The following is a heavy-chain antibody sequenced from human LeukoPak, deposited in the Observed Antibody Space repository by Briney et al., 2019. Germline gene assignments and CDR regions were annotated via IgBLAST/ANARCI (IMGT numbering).Heavy chain of an antibody. D-gene: IGHD2-2*01. CDR3: ARSKAHLSTSWYGTWFDP. CDR2: MYHSGDT. Sequence: SEALSLTCTVSGYSVSSGYYWGWIRQPPGKGLEWIGSMYHSGDTYYNPSLKSRVTISVDTSKNQLSLKLSSVTAADTAVYYCARSKAHLSTSWYGTWFDPWGQGTLVTVSS. J-gene: IGHJ5*02. V-gene: IGHV4-38-2*02. CDR1: GYSVSSGYY.